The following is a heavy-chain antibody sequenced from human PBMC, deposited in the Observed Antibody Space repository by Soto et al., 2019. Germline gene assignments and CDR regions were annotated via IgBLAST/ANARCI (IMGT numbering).Heavy chain of an antibody. J-gene: IGHJ6*02. CDR2: INPRGLTK. V-gene: IGHV3-48*01. CDR1: GYSFDAYI. D-gene: IGHD6-13*01. Sequence: VQLVESGGALVQPGGSLRLSCAASGYSFDAYIMNWVRQAPGKGLEWGSSINPRGLTKYYADSVRGRFTISRDDASSSLFLKMNNLRAEDTALYYCAIWYGNHYFGLDVWGQGTTVTVSS. CDR3: AIWYGNHYFGLDV.